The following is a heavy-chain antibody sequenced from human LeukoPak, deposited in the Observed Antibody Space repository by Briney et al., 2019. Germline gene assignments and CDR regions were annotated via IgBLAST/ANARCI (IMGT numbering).Heavy chain of an antibody. CDR3: ARGPTMKMDV. D-gene: IGHD3-22*01. CDR1: GFTFRNYA. CDR2: ISSSSSNI. Sequence: GRSLRLSCAASGFTFRNYAMHWVRQGPGKGLEWVSSISSSSSNIYYADSVKGRFTISRDNAKNSLYLQMNSLRAEDTAVYYCARGPTMKMDVWGKGTTVTVSS. V-gene: IGHV3-21*01. J-gene: IGHJ6*04.